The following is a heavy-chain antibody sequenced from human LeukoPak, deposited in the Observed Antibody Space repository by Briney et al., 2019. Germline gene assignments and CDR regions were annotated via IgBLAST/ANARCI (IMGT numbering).Heavy chain of an antibody. V-gene: IGHV3-30*18. CDR3: VKDHVIMVRGGYFSMDV. CDR2: VTYVGSGK. Sequence: GGSLRLSCAASGFTFTSYGIHWVRQAPGKGLEWVAVVTYVGSGKWYADAVKGRFTTSRDNSKNTLYLQMNSLRTEDTAVYYCVKDHVIMVRGGYFSMDVWGQGTTVIVSS. D-gene: IGHD3-10*01. CDR1: GFTFTSYG. J-gene: IGHJ6*02.